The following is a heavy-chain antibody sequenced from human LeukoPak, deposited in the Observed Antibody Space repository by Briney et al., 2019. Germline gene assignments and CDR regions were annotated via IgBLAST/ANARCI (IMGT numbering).Heavy chain of an antibody. Sequence: GGALRLSCAASGFTFSSYAMSWVRQAPGKGLEWVSAISGSGGSTYYADSVKGRFTISRDNSKNTLYLQMNSLRAEDTTVYYCAKDTRIAVAGSDYWGQGTLVTVSS. J-gene: IGHJ4*02. V-gene: IGHV3-23*01. CDR1: GFTFSSYA. CDR2: ISGSGGST. D-gene: IGHD6-19*01. CDR3: AKDTRIAVAGSDY.